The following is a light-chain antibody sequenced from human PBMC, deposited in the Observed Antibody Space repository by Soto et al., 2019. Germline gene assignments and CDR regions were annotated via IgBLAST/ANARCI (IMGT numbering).Light chain of an antibody. V-gene: IGKV3-15*01. CDR3: QQYNKWPLT. J-gene: IGKJ4*01. CDR1: KRVSSN. CDR2: HAS. Sequence: EIVMTQSPATLSVPQGEKPTLSCRASKRVSSNLAWYQQKLGQAPRLLIYHASTRATGIPARFSGSGSGTEFTLTISSLQSEDFAVYYCQQYNKWPLTFGGGTKVEIK.